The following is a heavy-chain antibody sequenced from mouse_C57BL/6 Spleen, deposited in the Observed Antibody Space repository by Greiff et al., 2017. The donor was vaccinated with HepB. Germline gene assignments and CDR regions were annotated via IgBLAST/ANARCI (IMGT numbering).Heavy chain of an antibody. D-gene: IGHD4-1*01. Sequence: QVQLQQPGTELVKPGASVKLSCKASGYTFTSYWMHWVKQRPGQGLEWIGNINPSNGGTNYTEKFKSKATLTVDRSSSTAYMQLSSLTSKDSAVYYCAREKRVDWDYFDYWGQGTTLTVSS. J-gene: IGHJ2*01. CDR3: AREKRVDWDYFDY. CDR1: GYTFTSYW. CDR2: INPSNGGT. V-gene: IGHV1-53*01.